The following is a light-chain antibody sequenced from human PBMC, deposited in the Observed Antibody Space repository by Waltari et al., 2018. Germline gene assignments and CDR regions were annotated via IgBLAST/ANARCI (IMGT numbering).Light chain of an antibody. CDR3: QHYVRLPAT. V-gene: IGKV3-20*01. CDR1: QSVRRA. J-gene: IGKJ1*01. CDR2: GAS. Sequence: EIVLTLSPGSLSSSPGERVTLLCRASQSVRRALAWYQQKPGQAPRLLIFGASNSATGVPDRFSGSGSETDFSLTISRLEPEDFAVYYCQHYVRLPATFGQGTKVEIK.